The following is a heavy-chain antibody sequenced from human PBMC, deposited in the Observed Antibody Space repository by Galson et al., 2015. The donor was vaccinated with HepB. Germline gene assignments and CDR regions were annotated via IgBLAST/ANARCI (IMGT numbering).Heavy chain of an antibody. CDR3: TRTWETYSSGWTNFDY. CDR2: IRSKANSYAT. CDR1: GFTFSGSA. J-gene: IGHJ4*02. Sequence: SLRLSCAASGFTFSGSAMHWVRQASGKGLEWVGRIRSKANSYATAYAASVKGRFTISRDDSKNTAYLQMNSLKTEDTAVYYCTRTWETYSSGWTNFDYWGQGTLVTVSS. V-gene: IGHV3-73*01. D-gene: IGHD6-19*01.